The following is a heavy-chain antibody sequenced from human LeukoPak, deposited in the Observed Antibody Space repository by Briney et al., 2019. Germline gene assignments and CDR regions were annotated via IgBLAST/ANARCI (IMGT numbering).Heavy chain of an antibody. CDR1: GGSISSYY. V-gene: IGHV4-59*01. CDR2: IYDSGST. J-gene: IGHJ4*02. Sequence: SETLSLTCAVYGGSISSYYWSWIRQPPGNGLEWIGFIYDSGSTNYNPSLKSRVTISVDTSKNQVSLKLSSVTAADTAVYYCARRHDYFDYWGQGTLVTVSS. CDR3: ARRHDYFDY.